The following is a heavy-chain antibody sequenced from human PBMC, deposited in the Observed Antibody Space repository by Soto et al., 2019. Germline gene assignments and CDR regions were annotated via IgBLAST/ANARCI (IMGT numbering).Heavy chain of an antibody. J-gene: IGHJ4*02. CDR3: ASEAPHDSSGYYY. V-gene: IGHV4-59*06. CDR2: IYYSGST. D-gene: IGHD3-22*01. Sequence: PSETLSLTCNVSGGSFSPNYWSWIRQHPGKGLEWIGYIYYSGSTYYNPSLKSRVTISVDTSKNQFSLKLSSVTAADTAVYYCASEAPHDSSGYYYWGQGTLVTVSS. CDR1: GGSFSPNY.